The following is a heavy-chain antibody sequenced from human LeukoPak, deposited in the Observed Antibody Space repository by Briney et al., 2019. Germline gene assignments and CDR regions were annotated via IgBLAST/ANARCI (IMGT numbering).Heavy chain of an antibody. V-gene: IGHV1-2*02. Sequence: GASVKVSCKASGYTFTGYYMHWVRQAPGQGLEWMGWINPNSGGTNYAQKFQGRVTMTRDTSISTAYMELSRLRSEDTAVYYCARVDYDFWSGYPNYYYYGMDVWGQGTTVTVSS. D-gene: IGHD3-3*01. CDR2: INPNSGGT. CDR3: ARVDYDFWSGYPNYYYYGMDV. J-gene: IGHJ6*02. CDR1: GYTFTGYY.